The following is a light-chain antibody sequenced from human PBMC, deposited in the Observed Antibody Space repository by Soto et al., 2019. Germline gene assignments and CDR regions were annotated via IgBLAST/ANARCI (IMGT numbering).Light chain of an antibody. CDR2: AAS. Sequence: DIQMTQSPSSLAASVGDRVTITCRASQGIIDYLAWYQQKPGKAPTLLLYAASTLQSGVPSRFSGSGAGTDSTLTISSLQPEDVATYYCQKYNSSHGTFGQGSKVEIK. V-gene: IGKV1-27*01. J-gene: IGKJ1*01. CDR3: QKYNSSHGT. CDR1: QGIIDY.